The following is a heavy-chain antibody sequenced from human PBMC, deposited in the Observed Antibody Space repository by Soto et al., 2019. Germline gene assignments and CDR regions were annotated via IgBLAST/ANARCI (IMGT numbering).Heavy chain of an antibody. Sequence: WTWLRQLPGKGLEWIGHIYYTGNTYYNPSLKSRPTISIDTSENQFSLKLTSVTAADTAVYFCASGHDAYKVRYWGQGTLATVSS. V-gene: IGHV4-31*02. CDR2: IYYTGNT. D-gene: IGHD1-1*01. CDR3: ASGHDAYKVRY. J-gene: IGHJ4*02.